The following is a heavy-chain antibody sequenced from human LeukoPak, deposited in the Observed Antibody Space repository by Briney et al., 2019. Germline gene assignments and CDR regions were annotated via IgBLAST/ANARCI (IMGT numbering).Heavy chain of an antibody. V-gene: IGHV3-49*04. CDR2: IRSKAFGGTP. J-gene: IGHJ4*02. CDR3: TRAPYSNYVNLDY. D-gene: IGHD4-11*01. CDR1: RFTFSDYA. Sequence: GGSLRLSCSASRFTFSDYAMSWVRQAPGKGLEWVGFIRSKAFGGTPQYAASVEGRFTISRDDSKSIAYLQMNSLNTEDTAVYYCTRAPYSNYVNLDYWGQGTLVTVSS.